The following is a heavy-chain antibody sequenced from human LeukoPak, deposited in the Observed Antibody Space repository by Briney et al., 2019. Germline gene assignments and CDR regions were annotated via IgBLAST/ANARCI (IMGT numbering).Heavy chain of an antibody. CDR1: GGTFSSYA. V-gene: IGHV1-69*05. D-gene: IGHD6-19*01. CDR3: ARDGRAVAGPFDP. J-gene: IGHJ5*02. Sequence: ASVKVSRKASGGTFSSYAISWVRQAPGQGLEWMGGIIPIFGTANYAQKFQGRVTITTDESTSTAYMELSSLRSEDTALYYCARDGRAVAGPFDPWGQGTLVTVSS. CDR2: IIPIFGTA.